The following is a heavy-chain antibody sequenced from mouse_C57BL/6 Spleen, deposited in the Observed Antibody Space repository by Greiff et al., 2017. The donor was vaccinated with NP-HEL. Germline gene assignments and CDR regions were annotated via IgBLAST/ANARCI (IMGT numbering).Heavy chain of an antibody. CDR2: ISSGSSTI. D-gene: IGHD2-2*01. CDR3: ARPVMVTRAMDY. V-gene: IGHV5-17*01. CDR1: GFTFSDYG. Sequence: EVKVEESGGGLVKPGGSLKLSCAASGFTFSDYGMHWVRQAPEKGLEWVAYISSGSSTIYYADTVKGRFTISRDNAKNTLFLQMTSLRSEDTAMYYCARPVMVTRAMDYWGQGTSVTVSS. J-gene: IGHJ4*01.